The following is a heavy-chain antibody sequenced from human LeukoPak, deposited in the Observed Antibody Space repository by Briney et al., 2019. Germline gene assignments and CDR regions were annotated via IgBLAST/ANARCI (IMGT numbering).Heavy chain of an antibody. CDR1: GYSISSGYY. CDR2: IYHSGST. D-gene: IGHD5-18*01. V-gene: IGHV4-38-2*02. J-gene: IGHJ6*03. Sequence: SETLSLTCTVSGYSISSGYYWGWIRQPPGKGLEWIGSIYHSGSTYYNPSLKSRVTTSVDTSKNQFSLKLSSVTAADTAVYYCARHNAPGYSYGYDYYYMDVWGKGTTVTVSS. CDR3: ARHNAPGYSYGYDYYYMDV.